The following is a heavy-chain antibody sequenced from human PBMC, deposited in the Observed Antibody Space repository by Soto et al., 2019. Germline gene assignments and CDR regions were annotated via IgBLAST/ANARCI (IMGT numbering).Heavy chain of an antibody. CDR2: IYYSGST. CDR3: AWSRDYFDY. V-gene: IGHV4-39*01. Sequence: SETQSLTCTVAGGSISSSICYWGWIRQPPGKGLEWIGSIYYSGSTYYNPSLKSRVTISVDTSKNQFSLKLSSVTAADTAVYYCAWSRDYFDYWGQGTLVTVSS. CDR1: GGSISSSICY. J-gene: IGHJ4*02. D-gene: IGHD3-3*01.